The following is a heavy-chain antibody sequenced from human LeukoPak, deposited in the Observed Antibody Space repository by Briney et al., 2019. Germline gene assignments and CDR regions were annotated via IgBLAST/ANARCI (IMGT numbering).Heavy chain of an antibody. J-gene: IGHJ2*01. CDR2: IYSDGSI. CDR1: GFSVSSIY. V-gene: IGHV3-53*01. Sequence: GGSLRLSCAASGFSVSSIYMNWVRQAPGKGPEWVSVIYSDGSIYYADSEEGRFTISRDNSKNTLYLQMNTLRAEDTAVYYCARGGGSETSGGTGFFGLWGRGTLVTVSS. D-gene: IGHD3/OR15-3a*01. CDR3: ARGGGSETSGGTGFFGL.